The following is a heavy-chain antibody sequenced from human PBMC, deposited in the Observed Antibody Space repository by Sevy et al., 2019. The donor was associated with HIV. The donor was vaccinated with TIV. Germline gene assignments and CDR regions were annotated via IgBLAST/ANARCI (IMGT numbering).Heavy chain of an antibody. D-gene: IGHD2-8*01. Sequence: GSLRLSCTASGFTFSSYDMNWVRQAPGKGLEWVSKISSSGSSIYHADSVKGRFTISRDNVKNSLNLQMNSLRAEDTAVYYCTRNGGAFDNGFDPWGQGTLVTISS. J-gene: IGHJ5*02. CDR1: GFTFSSYD. CDR2: ISSSGSSI. CDR3: TRNGGAFDNGFDP. V-gene: IGHV3-48*03.